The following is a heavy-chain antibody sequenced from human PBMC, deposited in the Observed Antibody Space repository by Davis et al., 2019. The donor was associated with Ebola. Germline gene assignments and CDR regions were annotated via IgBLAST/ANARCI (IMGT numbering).Heavy chain of an antibody. CDR2: MKPYSGDT. D-gene: IGHD6-6*01. Sequence: AASVKVSCKASGYTFTSYGISWVRQAPGQGLEWMGGMKPYSGDTAYAQKFQGRITLSRDTSISTAYMEVTRLASEDTAVYFCAMFSRSAYDYWGQGTLVTVSS. CDR3: AMFSRSAYDY. J-gene: IGHJ4*02. V-gene: IGHV1-8*02. CDR1: GYTFTSYG.